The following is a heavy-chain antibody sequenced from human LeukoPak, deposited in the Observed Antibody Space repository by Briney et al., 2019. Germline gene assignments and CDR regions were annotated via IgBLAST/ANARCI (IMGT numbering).Heavy chain of an antibody. Sequence: ASVKVSCKASGYTFTGYYMHWVRQAPGQGLEWMGWINPNSGGTNYAQKFQGWVTMTRDTSISTAYMELSRLRSDDTAVYYCTRAAELQLWLTDYWGQGTLVTVSS. CDR3: TRAAELQLWLTDY. D-gene: IGHD5-18*01. CDR1: GYTFTGYY. V-gene: IGHV1-2*04. J-gene: IGHJ4*02. CDR2: INPNSGGT.